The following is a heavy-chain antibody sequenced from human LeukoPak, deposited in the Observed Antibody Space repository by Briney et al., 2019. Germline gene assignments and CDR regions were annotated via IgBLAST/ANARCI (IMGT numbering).Heavy chain of an antibody. CDR2: VYYTVTN. CDR1: GASICDYY. CDR3: ARGVWSLYSGVSIDS. Sequence: PSETLSLTCTVSGASICDYYWSWIRHPPGKGLKWMGHVYYTVTNNYSPSLKSRVTISVDTSNNQFSLKLNSMAAGDTAVYHCARGVWSLYSGVSIDSWGQGTLVTVSS. J-gene: IGHJ4*02. D-gene: IGHD2-8*01. V-gene: IGHV4-59*01.